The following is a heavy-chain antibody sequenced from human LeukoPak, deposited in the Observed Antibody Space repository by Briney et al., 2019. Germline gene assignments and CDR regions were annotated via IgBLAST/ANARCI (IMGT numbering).Heavy chain of an antibody. CDR1: GGSISSYY. CDR3: ARFWEQQWLVHRVFAFDI. CDR2: IYYSGST. Sequence: PSETLSLTCTVSGGSISSYYWSWIRQPPGKGLEWIGYIYYSGSTNYNPSLKSRVTISVDTSKNQFSLKLSSVTAADTAVYYCARFWEQQWLVHRVFAFDIWGQGTMVTVSS. V-gene: IGHV4-59*01. D-gene: IGHD6-19*01. J-gene: IGHJ3*02.